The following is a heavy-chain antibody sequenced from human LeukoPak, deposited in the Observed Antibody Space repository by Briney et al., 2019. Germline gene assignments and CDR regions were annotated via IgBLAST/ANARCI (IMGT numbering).Heavy chain of an antibody. Sequence: MPSETLSLTCTVSGGSISSCYWSWIRQPAGKGLEWIGRIYTSGSTNYNPSLKSRVTMSVDTSKNQFSLKLSSVTAADTAVYYCARTTEGGYTYGYFYYYYMDVWGKGTTVTISS. D-gene: IGHD5-18*01. CDR3: ARTTEGGYTYGYFYYYYMDV. CDR1: GGSISSCY. V-gene: IGHV4-4*07. CDR2: IYTSGST. J-gene: IGHJ6*03.